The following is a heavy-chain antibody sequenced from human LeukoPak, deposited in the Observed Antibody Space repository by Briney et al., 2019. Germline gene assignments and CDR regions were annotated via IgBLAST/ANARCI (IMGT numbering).Heavy chain of an antibody. CDR2: IYYSGST. CDR1: GGSISSSSYY. CDR3: ARHAFYYGSGSDWFDP. V-gene: IGHV4-39*01. J-gene: IGHJ5*02. Sequence: SETLSLTCTVSGGSISSSSYYWGWIRQPPGKGLEWIGSIYYSGSTYCNPSLKSRVTISVDTSKNQFSLKLRSVTAADTAVYYCARHAFYYGSGSDWFDPWGQGTLVTVSS. D-gene: IGHD3-10*01.